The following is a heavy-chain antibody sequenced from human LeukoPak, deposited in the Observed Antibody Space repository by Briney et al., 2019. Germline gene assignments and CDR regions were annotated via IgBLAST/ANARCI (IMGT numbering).Heavy chain of an antibody. CDR3: VRLGLAVADLYDAFDA. D-gene: IGHD6-19*01. CDR2: IYPRNYDT. V-gene: IGHV5-51*07. Sequence: GESLNISCEASGYTFANSWIGWVHQMPGKGLEYMGIIYPRNYDTRYSPSFEGQVTITADRSINTAYLQWSSLRASDSAMYYCVRLGLAVADLYDAFDAWGKGTAVVVS. CDR1: GYTFANSW. J-gene: IGHJ3*01.